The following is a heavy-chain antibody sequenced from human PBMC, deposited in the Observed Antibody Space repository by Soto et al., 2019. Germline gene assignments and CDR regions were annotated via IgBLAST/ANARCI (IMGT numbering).Heavy chain of an antibody. J-gene: IGHJ4*02. CDR1: GGSISSYY. CDR2: IYYSGST. D-gene: IGHD3-10*01. V-gene: IGHV4-59*12. CDR3: ARALITKVDY. Sequence: SETLSLTCTVSGGSISSYYWSWIRQPPGKGLEWIGYIYYSGSTNYNPSLKSRVTISVDRSKNQFSLKLSSVTAADTAVYYCARALITKVDYWGQGTLVTVS.